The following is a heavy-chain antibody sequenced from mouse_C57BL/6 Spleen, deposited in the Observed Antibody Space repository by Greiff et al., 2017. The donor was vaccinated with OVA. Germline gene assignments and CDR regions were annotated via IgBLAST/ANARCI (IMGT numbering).Heavy chain of an antibody. CDR1: GYTFTSYW. CDR3: ERYLYYDYGWFAY. CDR2: IDPNSGGT. D-gene: IGHD2-4*01. V-gene: IGHV1-72*01. J-gene: IGHJ3*01. Sequence: QVQLQQPGAELVKPGASVKLSCTASGYTFTSYWMSWVQQRPGRGLEWIGRIDPNSGGTKTKENFKGKATLTVDKPTCTAYMQLSSLTSEDSAVYYCERYLYYDYGWFAYWGQGTLVTVSA.